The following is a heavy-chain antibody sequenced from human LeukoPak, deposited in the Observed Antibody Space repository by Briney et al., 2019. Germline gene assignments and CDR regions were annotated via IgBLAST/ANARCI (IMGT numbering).Heavy chain of an antibody. D-gene: IGHD3-10*01. Sequence: GGSLRLSCATSGFSFNNAWMSWVRQAPGKGLEWVSVIYRGGNTYYADSVKGRFSISRHNSKNTLYLQMNSLRAEDTAVYYCARVDPGVDAFDIWGQGTMVTVSS. V-gene: IGHV3-53*04. CDR1: GFSFNNAW. J-gene: IGHJ3*02. CDR2: IYRGGNT. CDR3: ARVDPGVDAFDI.